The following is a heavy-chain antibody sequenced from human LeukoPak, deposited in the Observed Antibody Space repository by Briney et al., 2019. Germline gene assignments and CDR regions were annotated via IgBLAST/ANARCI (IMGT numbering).Heavy chain of an antibody. Sequence: ASVKVSCKVSGYTLTELSMHWVRQAPGKGLEWMGGFDPEDGETVYAQKFQGRVTMTEDTSTDTAYMELSSLRSEDTAVYYCATDLIWFGESSSAFDIWGQGTMVTVPS. CDR1: GYTLTELS. D-gene: IGHD3-10*01. J-gene: IGHJ3*02. CDR2: FDPEDGET. CDR3: ATDLIWFGESSSAFDI. V-gene: IGHV1-24*01.